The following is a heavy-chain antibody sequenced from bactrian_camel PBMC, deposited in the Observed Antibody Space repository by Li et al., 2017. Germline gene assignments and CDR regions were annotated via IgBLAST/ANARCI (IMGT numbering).Heavy chain of an antibody. J-gene: IGHJ3*01. CDR1: GYTFANYR. V-gene: IGHV3S55*01. CDR2: VSSDGST. CDR3: ATGTYQKGATMAWPQ. Sequence: HVQLVESGGDSVQAGGSLRLSCQASGYTFANYRLGWFRQAPGKEREGVAGVSSDGSTTYTDSVKGRFTISKDNAKNTLYLQMNSLKPEDTAVYYCATGTYQKGATMAWPQRGQG. D-gene: IGHD1*01.